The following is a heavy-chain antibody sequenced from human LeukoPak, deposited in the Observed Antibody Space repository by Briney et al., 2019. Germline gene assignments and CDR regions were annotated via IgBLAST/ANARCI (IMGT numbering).Heavy chain of an antibody. Sequence: PSETLSLTCVVSGGSISSAGYSWNWIRQPPGNGLEWIGYIYYSGNTYYNPSLKSRVTISGDRSKNQFSLKLNSVTAADTAVYYCARGNIVVLPAAVDYWGQGTLVTVSS. CDR1: GGSISSAGYS. CDR2: IYYSGNT. CDR3: ARGNIVVLPAAVDY. V-gene: IGHV4-30-2*01. D-gene: IGHD2-2*01. J-gene: IGHJ4*02.